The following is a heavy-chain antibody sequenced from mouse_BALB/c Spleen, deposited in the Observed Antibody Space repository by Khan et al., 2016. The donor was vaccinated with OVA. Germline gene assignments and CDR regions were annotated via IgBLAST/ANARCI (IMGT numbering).Heavy chain of an antibody. V-gene: IGHV9-3-1*01. J-gene: IGHJ4*01. D-gene: IGHD1-1*01. CDR3: ARPPYVSYTLDY. CDR1: GYTFTNYG. CDR2: INTYTGEP. Sequence: QIQLVQSGPELKKPGETVKISCKASGYTFTNYGMNWVKQSPGKALKWMGWINTYTGEPTYADDFKGRFTFSLETSSTTAYLQINNLKNEDTATYFWARPPYVSYTLDYGGQGTSVTVSS.